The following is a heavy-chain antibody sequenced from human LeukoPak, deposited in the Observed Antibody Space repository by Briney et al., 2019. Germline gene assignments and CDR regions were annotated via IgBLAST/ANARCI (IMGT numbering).Heavy chain of an antibody. CDR1: GFTFDDYA. CDR3: AKQMGDFGLVTGFDY. V-gene: IGHV3-9*01. Sequence: PGRSLRLSCAASGFTFDDYAMHWVRQAPGKGLEWVSGISWNSGSIGYADSVKGRFTISRDNSKNTVSLQMNSLRAEDTAVYYCAKQMGDFGLVTGFDYWGQGTVVTVSS. J-gene: IGHJ4*02. CDR2: ISWNSGSI. D-gene: IGHD3/OR15-3a*01.